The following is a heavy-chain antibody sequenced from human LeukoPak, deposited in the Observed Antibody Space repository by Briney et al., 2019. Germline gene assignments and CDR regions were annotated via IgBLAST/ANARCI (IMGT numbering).Heavy chain of an antibody. Sequence: GSSVKVSCKASGGTFSSYAISWVRQAPGQGLEWMGGIIPILGTANYAQKFQGRVTITADESTSTAYMELSSLRSEDTAVYYCARGGIVGASRPSNYYYGMDVWGQGTTVTVSS. D-gene: IGHD1-26*01. J-gene: IGHJ6*02. CDR1: GGTFSSYA. CDR2: IIPILGTA. V-gene: IGHV1-69*01. CDR3: ARGGIVGASRPSNYYYGMDV.